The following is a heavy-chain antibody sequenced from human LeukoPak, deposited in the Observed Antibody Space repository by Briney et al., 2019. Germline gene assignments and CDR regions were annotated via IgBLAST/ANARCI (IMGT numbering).Heavy chain of an antibody. CDR2: ISGSGGST. D-gene: IGHD6-13*01. Sequence: GGSLRLSCAASGFTLSSYAMSWVRQAPGKGLEWVSAISGSGGSTYYADSVKGRFTISRDNSKNTLYLQMNSLRAEDTAVYYCAKDQSSSWSIDAFDIWGQGTMVTVSS. V-gene: IGHV3-23*01. CDR1: GFTLSSYA. J-gene: IGHJ3*02. CDR3: AKDQSSSWSIDAFDI.